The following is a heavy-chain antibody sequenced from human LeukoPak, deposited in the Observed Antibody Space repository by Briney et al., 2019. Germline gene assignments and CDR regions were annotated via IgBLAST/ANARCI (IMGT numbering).Heavy chain of an antibody. CDR1: GYSISSGYY. D-gene: IGHD2-2*01. Sequence: PSETLSLTCTVSGYSISSGYYWGWIRQPPGKGLEWIGSIYHSGSTFYNPSLKSRVTISVDTSKNQFSLKLSSVTAADTAVYYCAVRILKYQLLFDAFDIWGQGTMVTVSS. CDR2: IYHSGST. V-gene: IGHV4-38-2*02. J-gene: IGHJ3*02. CDR3: AVRILKYQLLFDAFDI.